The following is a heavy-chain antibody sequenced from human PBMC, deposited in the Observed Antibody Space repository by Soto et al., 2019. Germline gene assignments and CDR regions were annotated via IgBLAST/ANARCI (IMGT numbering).Heavy chain of an antibody. CDR2: ISGGGGST. CDR1: GFTFGNYG. CDR3: AKGFIVVVTVIRPDDAFDV. Sequence: EVQLLESGGGLVQPGGSLRLSCAASGFTFGNYGMNWVRQAPGKGLEWVSGISGGGGSTDYADSVKGRFTVSRDPAKSTVFLEMNCLRAVDTAVYYCAKGFIVVVTVIRPDDAFDVWGDGTLVTVSS. V-gene: IGHV3-23*01. J-gene: IGHJ3*01. D-gene: IGHD2-21*02.